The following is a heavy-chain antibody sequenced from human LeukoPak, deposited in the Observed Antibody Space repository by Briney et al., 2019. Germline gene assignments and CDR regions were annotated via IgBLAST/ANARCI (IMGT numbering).Heavy chain of an antibody. CDR3: ARDLLRSWPKAAFDY. J-gene: IGHJ4*02. CDR1: GGTFSSYA. V-gene: IGHV1-69*06. D-gene: IGHD6-13*01. CDR2: IIPIFGTA. Sequence: GASVKVSCKASGGTFSSYAISWVRQAPGQGLEWMGGIIPIFGTANYAQKFQGRVTITADKSTSTAYMELSSLRSEDTAVYYCARDLLRSWPKAAFDYWGQGTLVTVSS.